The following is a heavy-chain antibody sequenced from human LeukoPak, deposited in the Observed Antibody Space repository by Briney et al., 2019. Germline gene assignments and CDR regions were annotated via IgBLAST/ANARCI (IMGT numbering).Heavy chain of an antibody. V-gene: IGHV6-1*01. J-gene: IGHJ4*02. Sequence: SQTLSLTCAISGDSLSSDSAAWNWLRQSPSRGLEWLGSTYYRSKWYNDYAVSVKSRITINPDTSKNQFSLQLNSVTPEDTAVYYCAREGWYSSGWYPPYYFDYWGQGTLVTVSS. CDR3: AREGWYSSGWYPPYYFDY. CDR2: TYYRSKWYN. D-gene: IGHD6-19*01. CDR1: GDSLSSDSAA.